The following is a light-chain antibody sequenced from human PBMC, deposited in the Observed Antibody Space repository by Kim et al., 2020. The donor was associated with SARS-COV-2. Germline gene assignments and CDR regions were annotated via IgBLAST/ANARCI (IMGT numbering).Light chain of an antibody. V-gene: IGLV2-14*03. CDR1: SSDVGGYNY. CDR3: SSYTSSSTLV. CDR2: DVS. Sequence: GQWIRIYCTGTSSDVGGYNYVSWYQQHPGKAPNLIIYDVSSRPSGVSNRFSGSKSGNTASLSIYGLQAEDEADYYCSSYTSSSTLVFGTGTKVTVL. J-gene: IGLJ1*01.